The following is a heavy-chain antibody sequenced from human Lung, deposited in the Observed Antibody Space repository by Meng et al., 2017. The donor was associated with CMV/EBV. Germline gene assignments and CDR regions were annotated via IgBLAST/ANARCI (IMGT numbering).Heavy chain of an antibody. CDR1: DGSISTYY. CDR3: AKTARIPTY. J-gene: IGHJ4*02. V-gene: IGHV4-59*01. Sequence: SXTXSLTCIVSDGSISTYYWSWVRQSPVKGLESIGYIYKTGVTNYNPSLKGRATMSLDTSKNQFSLRLTSLTAADTAVYYCAKTARIPTYWSQGALVTVSS. D-gene: IGHD2-21*01. CDR2: IYKTGVT.